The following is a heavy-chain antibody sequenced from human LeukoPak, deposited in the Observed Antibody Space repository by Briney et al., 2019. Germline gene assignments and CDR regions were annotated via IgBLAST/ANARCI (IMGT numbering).Heavy chain of an antibody. J-gene: IGHJ5*02. CDR1: GFTFSDYY. CDR2: ISSSGSTI. Sequence: GGSLRLSCAASGFTFSDYYMSWIRQAPGKGLEWVSYISSSGSTIYYADSVKGRFTISRDNAENSLYLQMNSLRAEDTAVYYCARLLAYCGGDCYYWFDPWGQGTLVTVSS. CDR3: ARLLAYCGGDCYYWFDP. V-gene: IGHV3-11*01. D-gene: IGHD2-21*02.